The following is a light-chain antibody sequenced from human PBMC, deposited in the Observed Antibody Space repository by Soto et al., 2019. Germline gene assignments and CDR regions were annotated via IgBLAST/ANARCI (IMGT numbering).Light chain of an antibody. CDR1: QSITIN. CDR2: GAS. CDR3: QQYNNWPWT. Sequence: DIVMTQSPATLSVSPGERATLSCRASQSITINLAWYQQKPGQTPRLLIYGASTRVTGLPARFSGSGSGTEFTLTISSLQSEDFAVYYCQQYNNWPWTFGHGTKVEIK. V-gene: IGKV3-15*01. J-gene: IGKJ1*01.